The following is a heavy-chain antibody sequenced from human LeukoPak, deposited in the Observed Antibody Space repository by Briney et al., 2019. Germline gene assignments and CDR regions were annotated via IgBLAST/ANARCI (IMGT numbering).Heavy chain of an antibody. V-gene: IGHV4-59*12. Sequence: SETLSLTCTVSGGSISSYYWSWIRQPPGKGLEWIGYIYYSGSTNYNPSLKSRVTISVDTSKNQFSLKLSSVTAADTAVYYCARLGLRYFDWSEYHYYYYMDVWGKGTTVTISS. CDR2: IYYSGST. CDR3: ARLGLRYFDWSEYHYYYYMDV. CDR1: GGSISSYY. J-gene: IGHJ6*03. D-gene: IGHD3-9*01.